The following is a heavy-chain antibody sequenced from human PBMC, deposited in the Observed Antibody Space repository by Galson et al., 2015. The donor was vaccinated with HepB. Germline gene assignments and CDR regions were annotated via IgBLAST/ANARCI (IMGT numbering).Heavy chain of an antibody. CDR3: VRDRVDSTM. D-gene: IGHD5-18*01. Sequence: SLRLSCAASGFSFSDSYMSWIRQAPGKGLEWVSYISSSRDNTNYADSVKGRFTISRDNAKNSLYLQMNSLRVEDTAIYYCVRDRVDSTMWGQGTLVTVSS. CDR2: ISSSRDNT. V-gene: IGHV3-11*05. J-gene: IGHJ4*02. CDR1: GFSFSDSY.